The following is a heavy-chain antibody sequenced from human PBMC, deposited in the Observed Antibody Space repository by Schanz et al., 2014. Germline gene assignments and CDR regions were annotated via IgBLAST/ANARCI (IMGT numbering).Heavy chain of an antibody. V-gene: IGHV3-7*03. J-gene: IGHJ4*02. CDR1: GFIFSNSW. CDR2: IKQDGSEK. Sequence: EVQLVESGGGLVQPGGSLRLSCAASGFIFSNSWMSWVRQAPGKGLEWVANIKQDGSEKYYVDSVKGRFTISRDNAKNSLYLQMYSLRAEDTALYYCARDSGSSSWYPSDYWGQGTLVTVSS. CDR3: ARDSGSSSWYPSDY. D-gene: IGHD6-13*01.